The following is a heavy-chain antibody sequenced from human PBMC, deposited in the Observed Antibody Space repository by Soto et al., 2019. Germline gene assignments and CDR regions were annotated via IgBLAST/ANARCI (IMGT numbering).Heavy chain of an antibody. CDR1: GYTFTRYD. V-gene: IGHV1-8*01. CDR3: ARALGADILTGYNWFDP. Sequence: GASVKVSCKASGYTFTRYDINWVRQATGQGLEWMGWMNPNSGNTGYAQKFQGRVTMTRNTSISTAYMELSSLRSEDTAVYYCARALGADILTGYNWFDPWGQGTLVTVSS. J-gene: IGHJ5*02. CDR2: MNPNSGNT. D-gene: IGHD3-9*01.